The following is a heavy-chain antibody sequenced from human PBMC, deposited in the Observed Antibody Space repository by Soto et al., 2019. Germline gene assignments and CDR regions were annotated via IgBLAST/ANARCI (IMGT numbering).Heavy chain of an antibody. CDR3: AKVPFGCISTSCYLGPANNWFDP. J-gene: IGHJ5*02. Sequence: PGGSLRLSCAASGFTFSSYGMHWVRQAPGKGLEWVAVISYDGSNKYYADSVKGRFTISRDNSKNTLYLQMNSLRAEDTAVYYCAKVPFGCISTSCYLGPANNWFDPWGQGTLVTVSS. D-gene: IGHD2-2*01. CDR2: ISYDGSNK. V-gene: IGHV3-30*18. CDR1: GFTFSSYG.